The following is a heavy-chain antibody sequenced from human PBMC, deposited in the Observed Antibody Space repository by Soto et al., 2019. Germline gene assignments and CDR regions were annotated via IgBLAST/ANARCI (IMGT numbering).Heavy chain of an antibody. D-gene: IGHD3-3*01. CDR3: ARHVGDYDLLDYYGMDV. J-gene: IGHJ6*02. CDR2: IYYSGST. CDR1: GVSISSSSYY. V-gene: IGHV4-39*01. Sequence: SEPLSLTCIASGVSISSSSYYWGWILQPPGKGLEWIGSIYYSGSTYYNPSLKSRVTISVDTSKNQFSLKLSSVTAADTAVYYCARHVGDYDLLDYYGMDVWGQGTTVT.